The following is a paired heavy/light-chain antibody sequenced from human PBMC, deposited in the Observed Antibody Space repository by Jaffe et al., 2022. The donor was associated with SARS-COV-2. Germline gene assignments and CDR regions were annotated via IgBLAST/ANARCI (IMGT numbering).Heavy chain of an antibody. Sequence: EVQLVESGGTLVQPGRSLRLSCAASGFTFDDYAMHWVRQAPGKGLEWVSSIGWNGGGIRYADSVRGRFSVSRDNAKNSLYLQMNSLRAEDTAFYYCIAAGPPGYFDYWGQGTLVTVSS. CDR3: IAAGPPGYFDY. CDR1: GFTFDDYA. CDR2: IGWNGGGI. V-gene: IGHV3-9*01. D-gene: IGHD6-13*01. J-gene: IGHJ4*02.
Light chain of an antibody. Sequence: DIVMTQSPDSLAVSLGERATINCKSSQSVLYSSNNKNYLAWYQQKPGQSPNLLIYWASTRESGVPDRFSGSGSGTDFTLTISSLQAEDVAVYYCQQYYSPPYTFGQGTELEIK. CDR1: QSVLYSSNNKNY. J-gene: IGKJ2*01. CDR2: WAS. CDR3: QQYYSPPYT. V-gene: IGKV4-1*01.